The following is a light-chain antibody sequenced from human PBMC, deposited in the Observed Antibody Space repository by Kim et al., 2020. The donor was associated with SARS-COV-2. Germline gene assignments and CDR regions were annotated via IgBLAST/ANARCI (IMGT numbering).Light chain of an antibody. Sequence: QRVTISCAGSSPNIVAGYDVPWYQQLPGTAPKLLIYGNSNRPSGVPDRFSGSKSGTSASLAITGLQAEDEADYYCQSYDSSLSGYVFGTGTKVTVL. V-gene: IGLV1-40*01. CDR1: SPNIVAGYD. CDR2: GNS. J-gene: IGLJ1*01. CDR3: QSYDSSLSGYV.